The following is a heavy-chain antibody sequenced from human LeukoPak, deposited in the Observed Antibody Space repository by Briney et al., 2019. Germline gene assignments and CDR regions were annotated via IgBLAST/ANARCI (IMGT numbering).Heavy chain of an antibody. CDR2: IDPSDSYT. D-gene: IGHD6-6*01. CDR1: GYSFTTYW. V-gene: IGHV5-10-1*01. Sequence: GESLKISCKGSGYSFTTYWISWVRQMPGKGLEWMGRIDPSDSYTNYSPSFQGHVTISADKSISTAYLQWSSLKASDTAMYYCARHQVGSSYFDYWGQGTLVTASS. J-gene: IGHJ4*02. CDR3: ARHQVGSSYFDY.